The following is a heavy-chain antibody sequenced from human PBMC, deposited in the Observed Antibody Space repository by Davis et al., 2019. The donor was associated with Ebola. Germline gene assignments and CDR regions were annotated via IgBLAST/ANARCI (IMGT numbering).Heavy chain of an antibody. CDR1: GYSFTSYW. V-gene: IGHV5-51*01. D-gene: IGHD1-7*01. Sequence: GESLKISCKGSGYSFTSYWIGWVRQMPGKGLEWMGIIYPGDSDTRYSPSFQGQVTISADKSISTAYLQWSSLKASDSAMYYCARHSYNWNYRSYYYDMDVWGQGTTVTVSS. CDR3: ARHSYNWNYRSYYYDMDV. J-gene: IGHJ6*02. CDR2: IYPGDSDT.